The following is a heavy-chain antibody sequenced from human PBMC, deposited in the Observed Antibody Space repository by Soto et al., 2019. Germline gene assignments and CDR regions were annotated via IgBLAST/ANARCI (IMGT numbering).Heavy chain of an antibody. CDR3: AREMYYYDSSGSSYYFDY. CDR2: ISSSSSTI. Sequence: LRLSCAASGFIFSTYAMNWVRQAPGKGLEWVSYISSSSSTIYYADSVKGRFTISRDNAKNSLYLQMNSLRDEDTAVYYCAREMYYYDSSGSSYYFDYWGQGTLVTVSS. J-gene: IGHJ4*02. V-gene: IGHV3-48*02. D-gene: IGHD3-22*01. CDR1: GFIFSTYA.